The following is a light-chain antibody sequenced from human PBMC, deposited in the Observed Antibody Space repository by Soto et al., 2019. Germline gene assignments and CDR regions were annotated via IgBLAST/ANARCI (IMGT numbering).Light chain of an antibody. CDR3: KQFNSYTSLT. J-gene: IGKJ4*01. CDR2: DAS. V-gene: IGKV1-13*02. Sequence: AIQLTQSPSSLSASVGDRVTITCRASQGISSALAWYQQKPGKAPKLLIYDASSLESGVPSRFSGSGSGTDFTLTISSLQTEDFATYYCKQFNSYTSLTFGGGTKVEIK. CDR1: QGISSA.